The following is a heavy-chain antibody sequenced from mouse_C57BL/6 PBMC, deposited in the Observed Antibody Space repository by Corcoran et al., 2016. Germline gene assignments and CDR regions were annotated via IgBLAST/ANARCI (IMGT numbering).Heavy chain of an antibody. V-gene: IGHV1-81*01. D-gene: IGHD2-4*01. CDR2: IYPRSGNT. CDR1: GYTFTSYG. J-gene: IGHJ4*01. CDR3: ARDYEYDVGYYAMDY. Sequence: QVQLQQSGAELARPGASVKLSCKASGYTFTSYGISWVKQRTGQGLEWIGEIYPRSGNTYYNEKVKGKATLTADKSSSTAYMELRSMTSEDSAVYFCARDYEYDVGYYAMDYWGQGTSVTVSS.